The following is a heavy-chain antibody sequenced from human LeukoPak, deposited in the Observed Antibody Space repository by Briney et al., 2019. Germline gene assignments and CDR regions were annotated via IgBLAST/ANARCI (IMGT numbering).Heavy chain of an antibody. CDR1: GITFSTFA. CDR2: ISSSSSTM. CDR3: ARLHGSGGPYYYGMDV. J-gene: IGHJ6*02. Sequence: GGSLRLSCAASGITFSTFAMNWVRQAPGKGLEWVSHISSSSSTMWYADSVQGRFTISRDNAKNSLYLQMNSLRDEDTAVYYCARLHGSGGPYYYGMDVWGQGTTVTVSS. V-gene: IGHV3-48*02. D-gene: IGHD3-10*01.